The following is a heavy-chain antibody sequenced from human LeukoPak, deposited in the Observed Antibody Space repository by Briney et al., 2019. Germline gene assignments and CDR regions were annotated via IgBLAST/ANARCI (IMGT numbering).Heavy chain of an antibody. J-gene: IGHJ6*02. CDR3: TTDKVVPAAMPSYYYGMDV. D-gene: IGHD2-2*01. CDR1: GFTFSNAW. CDR2: IKSKTDGGTT. V-gene: IGHV3-15*07. Sequence: GGSLRLSCAASGFTFSNAWMNWVRQAPGKGLEWVGRIKSKTDGGTTDYAAPVKGRLTISRDDSKNTLYLQMNSLKTEDTAVYYCTTDKVVPAAMPSYYYGMDVWGQGTTVTVSS.